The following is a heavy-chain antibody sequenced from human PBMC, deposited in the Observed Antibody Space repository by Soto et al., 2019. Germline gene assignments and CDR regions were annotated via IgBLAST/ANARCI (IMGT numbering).Heavy chain of an antibody. J-gene: IGHJ6*02. Sequence: SETLSLTCTVSGGSISSYYWSWIRQPPGKGLEWIGYIYYSGSTNYNPSLKSRVTISADKSMNTAYLQWSSLKASDTAMYYCARLSCGGDCYYYFYGMGVWGQGTSVTVSS. D-gene: IGHD2-21*02. CDR2: IYYSGST. CDR1: GGSISSYY. CDR3: ARLSCGGDCYYYFYGMGV. V-gene: IGHV4-59*12.